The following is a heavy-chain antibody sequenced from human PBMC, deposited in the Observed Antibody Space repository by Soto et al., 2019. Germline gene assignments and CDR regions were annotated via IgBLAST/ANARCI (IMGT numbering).Heavy chain of an antibody. CDR2: IKSKTDGGTT. V-gene: IGHV3-15*07. Sequence: GGSLRLSCAASGFTFTNAWINWVRQAPGKGLEWVGRIKSKTDGGTTDYAEPVKGRFAISRDNSNNMVYLQMNSLKIEDTAVYYCTTDSYSTIIIVRFDYWGHGTLVTVSS. CDR3: TTDSYSTIIIVRFDY. D-gene: IGHD3-22*01. CDR1: GFTFTNAW. J-gene: IGHJ4*01.